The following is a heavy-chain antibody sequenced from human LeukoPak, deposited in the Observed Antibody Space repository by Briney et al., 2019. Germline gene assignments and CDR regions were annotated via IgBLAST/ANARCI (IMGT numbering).Heavy chain of an antibody. CDR2: INSDGSST. V-gene: IGHV3-74*01. J-gene: IGHJ4*02. D-gene: IGHD1-26*01. CDR3: ARDRSHYGGEDFDY. CDR1: GFTFSSYW. Sequence: GGSLRLSCAASGFTFSSYWMHWVRQAPGKGLVWVSRINSDGSSTSYADSVKGRFTISRDNAKNTLYLQMSSLRAEDTAVYYCARDRSHYGGEDFDYWGQGTLVTVSS.